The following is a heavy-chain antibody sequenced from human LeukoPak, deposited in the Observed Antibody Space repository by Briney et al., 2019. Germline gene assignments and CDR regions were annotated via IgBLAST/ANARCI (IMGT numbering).Heavy chain of an antibody. Sequence: TLSLTCTVSGGSISSYYWSWIRQPAGKGLEWIGRIYTSGSTNYNPSLKSRVTMSVDTSKNQFSLKLSSVTAADTAVYYCARSSSGWFERISWLDPWGQGTLVTVSS. CDR1: GGSISSYY. CDR2: IYTSGST. V-gene: IGHV4-4*07. CDR3: ARSSSGWFERISWLDP. D-gene: IGHD6-19*01. J-gene: IGHJ5*02.